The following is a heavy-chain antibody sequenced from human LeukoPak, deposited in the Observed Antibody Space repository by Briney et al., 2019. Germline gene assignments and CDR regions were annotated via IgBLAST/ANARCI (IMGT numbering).Heavy chain of an antibody. Sequence: GGSLRLSCAASGFTFSSYEMNWVRQAPGKGLEWVSYISSSGSTIYYADSVKGRFTISRDNAKNSLYLQMNSLRAEDTAVYYCAREAVAGTVPWGQGTLVTVSS. CDR2: ISSSGSTI. CDR3: AREAVAGTVP. V-gene: IGHV3-48*03. CDR1: GFTFSSYE. J-gene: IGHJ5*02. D-gene: IGHD6-19*01.